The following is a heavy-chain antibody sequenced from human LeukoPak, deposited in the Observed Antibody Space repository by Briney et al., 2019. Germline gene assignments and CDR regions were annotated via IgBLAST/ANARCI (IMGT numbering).Heavy chain of an antibody. CDR1: GGSFSGYY. V-gene: IGHV4-34*01. D-gene: IGHD5-12*01. CDR2: INHSGST. Sequence: SETLSLTCAVYGGSFSGYYWSWIRQPPGKGLEWIGEINHSGSTNYNPSLKSRVTISVDTSKNQFSLKLSSVTAADTAVYYCARSLPVSLGYSGYVPRYNWFDPWGQGTLVTVSS. CDR3: ARSLPVSLGYSGYVPRYNWFDP. J-gene: IGHJ5*02.